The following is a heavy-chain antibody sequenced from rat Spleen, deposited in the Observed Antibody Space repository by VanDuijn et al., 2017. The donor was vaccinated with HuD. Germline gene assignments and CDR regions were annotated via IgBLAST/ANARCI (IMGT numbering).Heavy chain of an antibody. Sequence: EVQLQESGPGLVKPSQSLSLTCSVSGHSISSTYRWNWIRKFPGNKLEWMGYINSAGTTIYSPSLKSRISITRDTSKNQFFLQVNSVTTEDTATYYCARSDGTHYYLPFIYWGQGTLVTVSS. CDR3: ARSDGTHYYLPFIY. D-gene: IGHD1-12*02. J-gene: IGHJ3*01. CDR2: INSAGTT. V-gene: IGHV3-3*01. CDR1: GHSISSTYR.